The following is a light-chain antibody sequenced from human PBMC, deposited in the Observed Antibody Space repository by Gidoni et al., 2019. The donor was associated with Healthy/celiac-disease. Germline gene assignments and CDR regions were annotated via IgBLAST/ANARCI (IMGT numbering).Light chain of an antibody. V-gene: IGLV2-11*01. CDR2: DVS. Sequence: SALTQPRSVSGSPGQSVTISCTGTSSDVGGYNYVSWYQQHPGKAPKLMIYDVSKRPSGVPDRFSGSKSGNTASLTISGLQAEDEADYYCCSYAGSHTFEVFGGGTKLTVL. J-gene: IGLJ3*02. CDR1: SSDVGGYNY. CDR3: CSYAGSHTFEV.